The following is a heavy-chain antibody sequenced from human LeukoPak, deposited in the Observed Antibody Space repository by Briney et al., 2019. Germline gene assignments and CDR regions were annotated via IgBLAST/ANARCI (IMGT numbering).Heavy chain of an antibody. CDR2: IYTSGST. CDR3: ARVRSYGLSGSYLDY. CDR1: GGSISSGSYY. D-gene: IGHD1-26*01. V-gene: IGHV4-61*02. Sequence: SETLSLTCTVSGGSISSGSYYWSWIRQPAGKGLEWIGRIYTSGSTNYNPSLKSRVTISVDTSKNQFSLKLSSVTAADTAVYYCARVRSYGLSGSYLDYWGQGTLVTVSS. J-gene: IGHJ4*02.